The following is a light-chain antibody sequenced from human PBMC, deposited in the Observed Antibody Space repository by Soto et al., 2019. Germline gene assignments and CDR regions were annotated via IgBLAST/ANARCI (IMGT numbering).Light chain of an antibody. CDR1: QSISSY. Sequence: DIQMTQSPCSLSASVGDRVTITCRASQSISSYLNWCQQKPGKAPKLLIYAASSLQSGVPSRFSGSGSGTDFTLTISSLQPEDFATYYCQQSYCTPLTFGGGTKVDIK. CDR2: AAS. J-gene: IGKJ4*01. V-gene: IGKV1-39*01. CDR3: QQSYCTPLT.